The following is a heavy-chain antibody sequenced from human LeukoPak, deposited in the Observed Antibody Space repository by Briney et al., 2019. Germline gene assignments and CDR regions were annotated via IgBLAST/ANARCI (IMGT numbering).Heavy chain of an antibody. J-gene: IGHJ4*02. Sequence: ASVKVSCKASGYTFTSYGISWVRQAPGQGLEWMGWVSAYNGNTNYAQKLQGRVTMTTDTSTSTAYMELRSLRSDDTAVYYCARDSPIAVAGTGGTTVFDYWGQGTLVTVSS. CDR1: GYTFTSYG. CDR3: ARDSPIAVAGTGGTTVFDY. D-gene: IGHD6-19*01. CDR2: VSAYNGNT. V-gene: IGHV1-18*04.